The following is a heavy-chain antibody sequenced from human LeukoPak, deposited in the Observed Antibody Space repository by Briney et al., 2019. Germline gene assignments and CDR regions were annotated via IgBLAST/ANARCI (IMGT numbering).Heavy chain of an antibody. D-gene: IGHD3-22*01. CDR1: GGTFSSYA. CDR3: AKSSGYYSSLFYMHV. J-gene: IGHJ6*03. V-gene: IGHV1-69*06. Sequence: SVKVSCKASGGTFSSYAISWVRQAPGQGLEWMGGIIPIFGTANYAQKFQGRVTITADKSTSTAYMELSSLRSEDTAVYYCAKSSGYYSSLFYMHVWGKGTTVTVSS. CDR2: IIPIFGTA.